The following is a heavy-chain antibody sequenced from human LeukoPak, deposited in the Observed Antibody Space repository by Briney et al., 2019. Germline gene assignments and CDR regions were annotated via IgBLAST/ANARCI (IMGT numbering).Heavy chain of an antibody. CDR2: INPNSGGT. Sequence: GASVKVSCKASGYTFTGYYMHWVRQAPGQGLEWMGWINPNSGGTNYAQKFQGRVTMTRDTSISTAYMELSRLRSDDTAVYYCARGLVHVDIVATTTFDYWGQGTLVTVSS. CDR3: ARGLVHVDIVATTTFDY. CDR1: GYTFTGYY. V-gene: IGHV1-2*02. J-gene: IGHJ4*02. D-gene: IGHD5-12*01.